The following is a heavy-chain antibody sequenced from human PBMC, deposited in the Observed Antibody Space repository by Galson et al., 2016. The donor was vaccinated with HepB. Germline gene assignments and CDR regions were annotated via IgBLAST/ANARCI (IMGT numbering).Heavy chain of an antibody. V-gene: IGHV3-7*03. D-gene: IGHD1-14*01. J-gene: IGHJ4*02. CDR1: GFSFSGFW. CDR2: IRQDGGEK. Sequence: SLRLSCAASGFSFSGFWMSWVRQAPGKGLEWVANIRQDGGEKFYVDSVKGRFTISRDNVENSLDLQMNSLRDEDTAVYYCAREGNGHKKPGSFFDNWGQGTLVTVSS. CDR3: AREGNGHKKPGSFFDN.